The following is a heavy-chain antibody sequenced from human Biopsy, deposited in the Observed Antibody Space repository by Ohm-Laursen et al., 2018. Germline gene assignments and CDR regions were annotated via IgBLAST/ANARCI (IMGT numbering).Heavy chain of an antibody. D-gene: IGHD3-10*01. CDR3: ARAPPLIRGVVESWFDP. V-gene: IGHV4-4*07. CDR2: IYITGET. J-gene: IGHJ5*02. Sequence: GTLSLTCTVSGGYISHYYRTRIRQPAGQGLEWIGRIYITGETDYNPSLKSRVTMSVDSSKKQFSLKLKSVTAADTAIYYCARAPPLIRGVVESWFDPWGQGILVTVSS. CDR1: GGYISHYY.